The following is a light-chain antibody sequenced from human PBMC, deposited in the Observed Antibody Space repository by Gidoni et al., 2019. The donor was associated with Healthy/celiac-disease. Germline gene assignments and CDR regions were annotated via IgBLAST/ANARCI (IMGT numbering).Light chain of an antibody. CDR2: KAS. CDR1: QSISSW. CDR3: QQYKSYPWT. J-gene: IGKJ1*01. V-gene: IGKV1-5*03. Sequence: TCRASQSISSWLVWYQQKPGTAPKLLIYKASSFESGVPSRFSGSGSGTEFTLTISSLQPDDFATYYCQQYKSYPWTFGQGTKVEIK.